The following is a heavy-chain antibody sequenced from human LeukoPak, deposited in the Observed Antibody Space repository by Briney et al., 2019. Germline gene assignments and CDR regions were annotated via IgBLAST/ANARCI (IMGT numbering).Heavy chain of an antibody. V-gene: IGHV4-31*03. Sequence: SQTLSLTCTVSGGSISSGGYYWSWIRQHPGKGLEWIGYTYYSGSTYYNPSLKSRVTISVDTSKNQFSLKLSSVTAADTAVYYCATGPYDSSGYYAFSSSFDIWGQGTMVTVSS. CDR2: TYYSGST. D-gene: IGHD3-22*01. CDR1: GGSISSGGYY. J-gene: IGHJ3*02. CDR3: ATGPYDSSGYYAFSSSFDI.